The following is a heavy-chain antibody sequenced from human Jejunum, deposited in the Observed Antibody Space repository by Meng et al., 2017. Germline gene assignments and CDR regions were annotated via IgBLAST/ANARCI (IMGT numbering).Heavy chain of an antibody. D-gene: IGHD2-8*01. CDR1: GDSISSSYW. Sequence: QGQPQESGPGLVKPWGTLGLTCAVSGDSISSSYWWSWVRQSPGKGLEWIGEIYHSGTTNYNPSLKSRVTLSVDKSKNQFSLNLSSVTAADTAVYFCARDFEALNGVWGQGTLVTVSS. V-gene: IGHV4-4*02. CDR3: ARDFEALNGV. CDR2: IYHSGTT. J-gene: IGHJ1*01.